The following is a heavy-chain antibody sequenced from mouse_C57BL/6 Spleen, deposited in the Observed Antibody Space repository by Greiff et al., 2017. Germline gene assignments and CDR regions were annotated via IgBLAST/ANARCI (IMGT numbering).Heavy chain of an antibody. Sequence: QVQLQQPGAELVMPGASVKLSCKASGYTFTSYWMHWVKQRPGQGLEWIGEIDPSDSYTNYNQKFKGKSTVTVDKSSSTAYMQLSSLTSAGSAVYYCARRGGEGGYYFGYWGQGTTLAVSS. CDR3: ARRGGEGGYYFGY. J-gene: IGHJ2*01. V-gene: IGHV1-69*01. D-gene: IGHD1-1*02. CDR1: GYTFTSYW. CDR2: IDPSDSYT.